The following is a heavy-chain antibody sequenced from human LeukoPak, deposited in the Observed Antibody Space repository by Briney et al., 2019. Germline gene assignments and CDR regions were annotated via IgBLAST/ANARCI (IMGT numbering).Heavy chain of an antibody. CDR1: GFTFSRYG. CDR2: IAYDGSEK. D-gene: IGHD3-22*01. CDR3: ARVYYYDSNGLYFDY. Sequence: PGGSLRLSCAGSGFTFSRYGMHWVRQAPGKGLEWVAVIAYDGSEKKYTDSVKGRFTVSRDNAKNSLYLQMNSLRAEDTAVYYCARVYYYDSNGLYFDYWGQGTLVTVSS. V-gene: IGHV3-30*03. J-gene: IGHJ4*02.